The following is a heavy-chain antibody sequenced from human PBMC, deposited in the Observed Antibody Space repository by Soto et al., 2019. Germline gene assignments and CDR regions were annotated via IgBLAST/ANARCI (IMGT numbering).Heavy chain of an antibody. D-gene: IGHD6-19*01. Sequence: QVQLVESGGGVVQPGRSLRLSCAASGFTFSSYAMHWVRQAPGKGLEWVAVISYDGSNKYYADSVKGRFTISRDNSKNALDLHMNSLSAEDTAVYYCARAGYSSGWYVYWGQGTLVTVSS. CDR3: ARAGYSSGWYVY. V-gene: IGHV3-30-3*01. J-gene: IGHJ4*02. CDR1: GFTFSSYA. CDR2: ISYDGSNK.